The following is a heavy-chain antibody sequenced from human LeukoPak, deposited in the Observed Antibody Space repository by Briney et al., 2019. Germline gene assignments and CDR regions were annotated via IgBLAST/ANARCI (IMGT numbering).Heavy chain of an antibody. V-gene: IGHV1-24*01. D-gene: IGHD6-13*01. CDR2: FDPEDGET. J-gene: IGHJ4*02. CDR3: ATDHGYSSSWNFW. CDR1: GYTLTELS. Sequence: ASVKVSCKVSGYTLTELSMHWVRQAPGKGLEWMGGFDPEDGETIYAQKFQGRVTMTEETSTDTAYMELSSLRSEDTAVYYCATDHGYSSSWNFWWGQGTLVTVSS.